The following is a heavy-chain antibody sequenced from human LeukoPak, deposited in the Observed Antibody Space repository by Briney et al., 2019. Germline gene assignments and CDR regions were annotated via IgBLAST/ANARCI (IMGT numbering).Heavy chain of an antibody. CDR2: IYYSGST. Sequence: SETLSLTCTVSGGSISSSSFYWGWIRQPPGKGLEWIGSIYYSGSTYYNPSLKSQVTISVDTSKNQFSLKLTSVTAADTAVYYCASEHYDFWSGYLTPPSDYWGPGTLVTVSS. J-gene: IGHJ4*02. CDR1: GGSISSSSFY. CDR3: ASEHYDFWSGYLTPPSDY. V-gene: IGHV4-39*02. D-gene: IGHD3-3*01.